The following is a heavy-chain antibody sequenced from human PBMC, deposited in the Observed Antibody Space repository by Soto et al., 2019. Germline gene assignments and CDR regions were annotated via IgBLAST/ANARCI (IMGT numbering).Heavy chain of an antibody. V-gene: IGHV3-23*01. D-gene: IGHD2-2*03. CDR3: AKDAMDIVVVPAATVDY. CDR1: GFTFSSYA. Sequence: GGSLRLSCAASGFTFSSYAMSWVRQAPGKGLEWVSAISGSGGSTYYADSVKGRFTISRDNSKNTLYLQMNSLRAEDTAVYYCAKDAMDIVVVPAATVDYWGQGTLVTVSS. CDR2: ISGSGGST. J-gene: IGHJ4*02.